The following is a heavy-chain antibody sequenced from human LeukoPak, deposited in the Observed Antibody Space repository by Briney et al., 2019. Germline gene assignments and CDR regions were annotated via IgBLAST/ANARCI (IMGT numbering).Heavy chain of an antibody. CDR3: AKDYYYDSSGRPKYFLH. CDR1: GFTFSNCA. Sequence: GGSLRLSCAASGFTFSNCAMSWVRQAPEKGLEWVSGISGSGSSTYYADSVKGRFTISRDNSKNTFYLQMNSLSTEDTAIYYCAKDYYYDSSGRPKYFLHWGQGTLVTASS. CDR2: ISGSGSST. J-gene: IGHJ1*01. D-gene: IGHD3-22*01. V-gene: IGHV3-23*01.